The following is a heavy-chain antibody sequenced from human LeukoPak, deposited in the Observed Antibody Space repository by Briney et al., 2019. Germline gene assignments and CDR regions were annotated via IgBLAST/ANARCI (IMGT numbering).Heavy chain of an antibody. V-gene: IGHV4-39*01. Sequence: PSETLSLTCTVSGGSISSGIYYWAWIRQPPGKGLEWIGSIYYRGNTYYNPSLKSRVTLSVDTSKNQFSLNLSSVTAADTAAYYCARHGDGGPAEYFRHWGQGTLVTVSS. D-gene: IGHD4-23*01. CDR1: GGSISSGIYY. CDR3: ARHGDGGPAEYFRH. CDR2: IYYRGNT. J-gene: IGHJ1*01.